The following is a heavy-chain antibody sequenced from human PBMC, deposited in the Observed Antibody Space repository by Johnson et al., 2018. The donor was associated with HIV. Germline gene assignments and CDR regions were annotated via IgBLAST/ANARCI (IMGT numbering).Heavy chain of an antibody. Sequence: QVQLMESGGGVVQPGRSLTLSCAASRFTFSSYPMHWVRQAPGKGLEWVAVISYDGSSKYYADSVKGRFTISRDNSNNTLYVQMSRLRTEDRAVYYWARGASNGNYEPFSDAFDIWGQGTMVTVSS. CDR3: ARGASNGNYEPFSDAFDI. J-gene: IGHJ3*02. D-gene: IGHD1-7*01. V-gene: IGHV3-30-3*01. CDR1: RFTFSSYP. CDR2: ISYDGSSK.